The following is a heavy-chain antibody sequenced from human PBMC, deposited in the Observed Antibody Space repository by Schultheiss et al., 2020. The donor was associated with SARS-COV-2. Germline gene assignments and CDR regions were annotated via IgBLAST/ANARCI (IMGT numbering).Heavy chain of an antibody. CDR2: INHSGST. CDR1: GGSFSGYY. J-gene: IGHJ4*02. Sequence: SQTLSLTCAVYGGSFSGYYWSWIRQPPGKGLEWIGEINHSGSTNYNPSLKSRVTISVDTSKNQFSLKLSSVTAADTAVYYCARGVGIWFGELSAPWFYYWGQGTLVTVSS. V-gene: IGHV4-34*01. CDR3: ARGVGIWFGELSAPWFYY. D-gene: IGHD3-10*01.